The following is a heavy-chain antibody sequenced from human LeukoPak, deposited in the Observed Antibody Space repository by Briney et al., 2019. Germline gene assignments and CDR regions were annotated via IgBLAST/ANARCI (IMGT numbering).Heavy chain of an antibody. D-gene: IGHD3-16*01. CDR1: GFTFSSYA. CDR3: ASLMALGYYYGMDV. Sequence: GGSLRLSCAASGFTFSSYAMSWVRQAPGKGLEWVAVISYDGSNKYYADSVKGRFTISRDNSKNTLYLQMNSLRAEDTAVYYCASLMALGYYYGMDVWGQGTTVTVSS. V-gene: IGHV3-30*03. J-gene: IGHJ6*02. CDR2: ISYDGSNK.